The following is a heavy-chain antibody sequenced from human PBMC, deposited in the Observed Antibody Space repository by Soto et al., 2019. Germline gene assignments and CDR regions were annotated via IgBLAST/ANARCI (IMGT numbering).Heavy chain of an antibody. CDR1: GGSISSTGYF. Sequence: QVQLQESGPGLVKPSQTLSLTCTVSGGSISSTGYFWTWTRQHPGKGLEWIGYIFYSGSTFHNPSLKSRVTISVDTSKNQFTLELSSVTAADTAVYYCAREAGSGDYFDYWGQGTLVTVSS. CDR2: IFYSGST. CDR3: AREAGSGDYFDY. D-gene: IGHD1-26*01. V-gene: IGHV4-31*03. J-gene: IGHJ4*02.